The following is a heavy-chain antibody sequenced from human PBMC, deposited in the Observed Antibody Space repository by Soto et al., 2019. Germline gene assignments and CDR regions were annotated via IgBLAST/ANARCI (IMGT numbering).Heavy chain of an antibody. V-gene: IGHV3-30*04. D-gene: IGHD4-4*01. Sequence: GGSLRLSCAASGFNFSIYAMHWVRRAPGKGLDWVAVISYDGSQKYYADSVKGRFTISRDNTKNTVYLRMDSLRAEDTAVYYCATDVDYTPFDYWGQGTLVTVSS. CDR2: ISYDGSQK. CDR3: ATDVDYTPFDY. J-gene: IGHJ4*02. CDR1: GFNFSIYA.